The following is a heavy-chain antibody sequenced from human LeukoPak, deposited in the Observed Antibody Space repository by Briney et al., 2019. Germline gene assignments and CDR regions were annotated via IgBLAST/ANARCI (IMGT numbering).Heavy chain of an antibody. J-gene: IGHJ6*03. Sequence: GGSLRLSCAASGFTFSNSWMSWVRQAPGKGLEWVSAISGSGGSTYYADSVKGRFTISRDNSKNTLYLQMNSLRAEDTAVYYCAKAGTIFGVVLYYYYYMDVWGKGTTVTVSS. CDR1: GFTFSNSW. V-gene: IGHV3-23*01. CDR2: ISGSGGST. D-gene: IGHD3-3*01. CDR3: AKAGTIFGVVLYYYYYMDV.